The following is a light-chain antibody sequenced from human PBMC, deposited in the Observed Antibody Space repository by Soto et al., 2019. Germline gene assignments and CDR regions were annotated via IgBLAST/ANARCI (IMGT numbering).Light chain of an antibody. CDR3: QQYNSYSGT. V-gene: IGKV1-5*03. Sequence: DIPMTQSPSTLSASVGDRVTITCRASQSISSWLAWYQQKPGKAPKLLIYKASSLESGVPSRFSGSGSGTEFTLTISSLQPVDFATYYCQQYNSYSGTFGQGTKVEIK. CDR1: QSISSW. J-gene: IGKJ1*01. CDR2: KAS.